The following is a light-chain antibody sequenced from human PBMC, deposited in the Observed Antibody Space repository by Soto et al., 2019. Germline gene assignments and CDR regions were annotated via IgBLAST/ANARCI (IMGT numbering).Light chain of an antibody. J-gene: IGKJ2*01. CDR2: ASS. CDR3: QQSYNIPPYT. V-gene: IGKV1-39*01. Sequence: DIQMTQSPSTLSASVGDRVTITCRASQSIANYLNWYQQKSGKAPQLLIYASSTLQSGVPSRFSGSGSGTDFTLTISSLQPEDFATYYCQQSYNIPPYTFCQGTKLEIK. CDR1: QSIANY.